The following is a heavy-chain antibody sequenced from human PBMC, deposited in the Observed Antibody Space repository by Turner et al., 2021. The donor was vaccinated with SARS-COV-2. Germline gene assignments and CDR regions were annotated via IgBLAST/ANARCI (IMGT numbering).Heavy chain of an antibody. J-gene: IGHJ6*02. V-gene: IGHV4-39*01. Sequence: QLQLQESGPGLVKPSETQSPTCTVSGGSISSSSYYWGWIRQPPGKGLEWIGNIYYSGSAYYNPSLKSRVTISVDPSKNQFSLKLTSVTAADTAVYYCARLMDTAMDYYGTDVWGQGTTVTVSS. D-gene: IGHD5-18*01. CDR3: ARLMDTAMDYYGTDV. CDR2: IYYSGSA. CDR1: GGSISSSSYY.